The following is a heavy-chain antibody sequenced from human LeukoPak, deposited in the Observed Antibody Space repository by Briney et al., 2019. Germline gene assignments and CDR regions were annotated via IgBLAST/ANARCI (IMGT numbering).Heavy chain of an antibody. CDR2: INPSGGST. J-gene: IGHJ4*02. CDR1: GYTFTSYD. Sequence: GASVKVSCKASGYTFTSYDINWVRQATGQGLEWMGIINPSGGSTSYAQKFQGRVTMTRDTSTSTVYMELSSLRSEDTAVYYCARDRGIDDSSGTMGYWGQGTLVTVSS. CDR3: ARDRGIDDSSGTMGY. D-gene: IGHD3-22*01. V-gene: IGHV1-46*01.